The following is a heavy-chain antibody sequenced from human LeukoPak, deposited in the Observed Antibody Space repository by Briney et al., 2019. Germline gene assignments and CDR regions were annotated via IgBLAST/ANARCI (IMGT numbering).Heavy chain of an antibody. J-gene: IGHJ3*02. CDR2: IYYSGST. Sequence: SETLSLTCTVSGGSISSSSYYWGWIRQPPGKGLEWIGSIYYSGSTYYNPSLKSRVTISVDTSKNQFSLKLSSVTAADTAVYYCAREEGGNSVGAFDIWGQGTVVTVSS. CDR1: GGSISSSSYY. D-gene: IGHD4-23*01. V-gene: IGHV4-39*07. CDR3: AREEGGNSVGAFDI.